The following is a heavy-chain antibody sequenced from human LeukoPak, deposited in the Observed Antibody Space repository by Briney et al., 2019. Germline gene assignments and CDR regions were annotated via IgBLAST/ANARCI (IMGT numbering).Heavy chain of an antibody. Sequence: PSETLSLTCTVSGYSISSGYFWGWIRQPPGKGLEWIGRIYTSGSTNYNPSLKSRVTMSVDTSKNQFSLKLSSVTAADTAVYYCAREVSDGLWFGYYYYYYMDVWGKGTTVTISS. V-gene: IGHV4-38-2*02. D-gene: IGHD5-18*01. CDR3: AREVSDGLWFGYYYYYYMDV. CDR1: GYSISSGYF. CDR2: IYTSGST. J-gene: IGHJ6*03.